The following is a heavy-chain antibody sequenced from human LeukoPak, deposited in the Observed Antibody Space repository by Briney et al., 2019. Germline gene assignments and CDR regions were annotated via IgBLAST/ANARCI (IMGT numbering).Heavy chain of an antibody. D-gene: IGHD3-16*02. CDR2: IYYSGST. Sequence: SETLSLTCVVSGYSISSGYYWGWIRQPPGRGLEWIGSIYYSGSTYYNPSLRSRITISMDTSKNQFSLKLSSVTAADTAVYYCARGVGLDYVWGSYRTPGEYWGQGTLVTVSS. CDR3: ARGVGLDYVWGSYRTPGEY. CDR1: GYSISSGYY. V-gene: IGHV4-38-2*01. J-gene: IGHJ4*02.